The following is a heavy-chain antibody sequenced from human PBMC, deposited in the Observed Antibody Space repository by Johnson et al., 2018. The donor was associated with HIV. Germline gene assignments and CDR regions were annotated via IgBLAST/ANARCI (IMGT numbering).Heavy chain of an antibody. J-gene: IGHJ3*02. CDR1: GFTFDDYG. D-gene: IGHD5-12*01. CDR2: INWNSGSI. CDR3: AKDMNSGYDLWGLGFDI. Sequence: VQLVESGGGVVRPGGSLRLSCAASGFTFDDYGMSWVRQAPGKGLEWVSGINWNSGSIGYADSVKGRFTISRDNAKNSLYLQMNSLRAEDTALYYCAKDMNSGYDLWGLGFDIWGQGTMVTVSS. V-gene: IGHV3-20*04.